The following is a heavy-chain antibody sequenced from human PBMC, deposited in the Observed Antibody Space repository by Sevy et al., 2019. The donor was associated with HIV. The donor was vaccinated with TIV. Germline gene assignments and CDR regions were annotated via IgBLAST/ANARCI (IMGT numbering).Heavy chain of an antibody. V-gene: IGHV4-34*01. CDR3: ARATSLVTGPNNYYLDY. Sequence: SETLSLTCAVYGGSFSGYYWSWIRQPPGKGLDWIGEINHSGSTNYNPSLKSRVTISLDTSKNQFSLKLSSVTAADTAVYYCARATSLVTGPNNYYLDYRGQGTLVTVSS. J-gene: IGHJ4*02. CDR2: INHSGST. CDR1: GGSFSGYY. D-gene: IGHD5-18*01.